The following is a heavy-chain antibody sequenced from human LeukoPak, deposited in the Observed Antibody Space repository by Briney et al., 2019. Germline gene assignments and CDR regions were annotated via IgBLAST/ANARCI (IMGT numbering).Heavy chain of an antibody. Sequence: GGSLRLSCVASGFTSSSYAMTWVRQAPGKRLECVSGISGSGGSTYYADSVKGRFTISRDNSKNTLYLQMNSLRAEDTAVYYCAKDPNNRKTVGAIDYWGQGTLVTVSS. V-gene: IGHV3-23*01. J-gene: IGHJ4*02. CDR2: ISGSGGST. D-gene: IGHD1-26*01. CDR3: AKDPNNRKTVGAIDY. CDR1: GFTSSSYA.